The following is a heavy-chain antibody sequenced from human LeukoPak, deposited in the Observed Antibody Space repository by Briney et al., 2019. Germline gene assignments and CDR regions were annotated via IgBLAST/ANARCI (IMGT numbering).Heavy chain of an antibody. D-gene: IGHD3-22*01. CDR3: ARADSFGYYYTY. CDR1: GGSISSGDYY. V-gene: IGHV4-30-4*01. Sequence: SQTLSLTCTVSGGSISSGDYYWRWLRQPPGTGLEWIGYIYYSGSTYYNPSLKSRVTISVDTSKNQFSLKLSSVTAADTAVYYCARADSFGYYYTYWGQGTLVTVSS. J-gene: IGHJ4*02. CDR2: IYYSGST.